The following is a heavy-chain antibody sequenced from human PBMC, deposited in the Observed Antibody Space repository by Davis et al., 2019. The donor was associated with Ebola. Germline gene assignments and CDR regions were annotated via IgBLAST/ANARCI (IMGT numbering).Heavy chain of an antibody. CDR3: AREAYSSGWNAFDI. CDR1: GGSISSSSYY. V-gene: IGHV4-39*02. D-gene: IGHD6-19*01. CDR2: IYYSGST. Sequence: MPSETLSLTCTVSGGSISSSSYYWGWIRQPPGKGLEWIGSIYYSGSTYYNPSLKSRVTISVDTSKNQFSLKLSSVTAADTAVYYCAREAYSSGWNAFDIWGQGTMVTVSS. J-gene: IGHJ3*02.